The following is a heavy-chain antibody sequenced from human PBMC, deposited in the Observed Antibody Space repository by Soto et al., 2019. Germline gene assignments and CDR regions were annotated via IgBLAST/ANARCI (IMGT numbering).Heavy chain of an antibody. CDR3: ARSRGVEYSSSSGAFDI. J-gene: IGHJ3*02. CDR1: GYTFTSYY. CDR2: INPSGGST. D-gene: IGHD6-6*01. V-gene: IGHV1-46*01. Sequence: GASVKVSCKASGYTFTSYYMHWVRQAPGQGLEWMGIINPSGGSTSYAQKFQGRVTMTRDTSTSTVYMELSSLRSEDTVVYYCARSRGVEYSSSSGAFDIWGQGTMVTVSS.